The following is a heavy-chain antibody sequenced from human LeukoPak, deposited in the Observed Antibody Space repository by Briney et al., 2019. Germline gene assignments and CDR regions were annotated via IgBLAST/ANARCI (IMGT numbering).Heavy chain of an antibody. CDR2: INHSGST. V-gene: IGHV4-34*01. CDR3: ARVGYCSSTSCYTG. Sequence: SETLSLTCAVYGGSFSGYYWSWIRQPPGKGLEWIGEINHSGSTNYNPSFKSRVAISVDTSKNQFSLKLSSVTAADTAVYYCARVGYCSSTSCYTGWGQGTLVTVSS. CDR1: GGSFSGYY. D-gene: IGHD2-2*02. J-gene: IGHJ4*02.